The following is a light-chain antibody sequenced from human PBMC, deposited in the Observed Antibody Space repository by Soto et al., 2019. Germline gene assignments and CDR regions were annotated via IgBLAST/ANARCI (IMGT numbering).Light chain of an antibody. V-gene: IGKV3D-15*01. CDR2: GAS. CDR3: QQYNNWPRT. CDR1: QSVSSSH. J-gene: IGKJ1*01. Sequence: EIVLTQSPGTLSLSPGERATLSCRASQSVSSSHLAWYQQKPGQAPRVLIYGASSRATGIPDRFSGSGSGTEFTLTINSLQSEDFAVYYCQQYNNWPRTFGQGTKVDIK.